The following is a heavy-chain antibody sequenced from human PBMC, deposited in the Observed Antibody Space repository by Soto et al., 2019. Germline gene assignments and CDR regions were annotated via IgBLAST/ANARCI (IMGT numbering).Heavy chain of an antibody. V-gene: IGHV1-18*04. CDR1: RYIFTSYG. J-gene: IGHJ4*02. Sequence: SGKVSFKASRYIFTSYGVSWVRQAPGQGLEWMGWINAYNGNTHYAQKFQGRVTMTTDTSTSTAYMELRSLTSDDTAVYHCAILQIVGATYTFDYWGQGTQVTVSS. CDR2: INAYNGNT. D-gene: IGHD2-21*01. CDR3: AILQIVGATYTFDY.